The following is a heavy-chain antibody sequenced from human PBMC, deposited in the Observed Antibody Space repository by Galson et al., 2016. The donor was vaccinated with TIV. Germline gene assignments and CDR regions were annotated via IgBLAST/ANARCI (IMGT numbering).Heavy chain of an antibody. CDR3: ARQVPGSIVTGYFAY. CDR1: GHSISSGHF. CDR2: IYLTGST. Sequence: SETLSLTCGVSGHSISSGHFWGWIRQPPGKGLEWIGSIYLTGSTYYNPSLQRRVTLSVNTSKNQLSLKLSSVTAADTGMYYCARQVPGSIVTGYFAYWSRGTLVTVSS. D-gene: IGHD4-11*01. V-gene: IGHV4-38-2*01. J-gene: IGHJ4*02.